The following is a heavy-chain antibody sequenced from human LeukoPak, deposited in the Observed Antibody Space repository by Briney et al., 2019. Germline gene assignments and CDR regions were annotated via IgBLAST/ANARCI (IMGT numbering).Heavy chain of an antibody. D-gene: IGHD3-22*01. Sequence: ASVKVSCKASGYTFTGYYMHWVRRAPGQGLEWMGWINPNSGGTNYAQKFQGRVTMTRDTSISTAYMELSRLRSDDTAVYYCARLPDSSGYYPFDYRGQGTLVTVSS. CDR1: GYTFTGYY. J-gene: IGHJ4*02. CDR2: INPNSGGT. CDR3: ARLPDSSGYYPFDY. V-gene: IGHV1-2*02.